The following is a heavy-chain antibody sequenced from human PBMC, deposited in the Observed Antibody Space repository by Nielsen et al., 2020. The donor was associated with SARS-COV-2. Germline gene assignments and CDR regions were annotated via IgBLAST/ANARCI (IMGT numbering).Heavy chain of an antibody. J-gene: IGHJ6*02. CDR3: ARIYDDYVDFYYGMDV. CDR1: GFSFSSHG. D-gene: IGHD4-17*01. V-gene: IGHV3-30*02. CDR2: IRFDGSKK. Sequence: GESLKISCAASGFSFSSHGMNWVRQTPGKGLEWVAFIRFDGSKKYNADSVKGRFTISRDNSKNTLYLQMSSLRAEDTAVYYCARIYDDYVDFYYGMDVWGQGTTVTVS.